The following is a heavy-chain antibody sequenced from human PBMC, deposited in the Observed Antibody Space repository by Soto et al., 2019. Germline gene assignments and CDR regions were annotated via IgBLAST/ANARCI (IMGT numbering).Heavy chain of an antibody. CDR1: GFTFSGSA. Sequence: PGGSLRLSCAASGFTFSGSAIHWVRQASGKGLEWVGRIRSKAHNYATAYAGSVKGRFTIFRDDSENTAYLQMNSLKTDDTAVYDCDSLVVPGKTDDWGPGTPVTVSS. J-gene: IGHJ4*02. CDR2: IRSKAHNYAT. CDR3: DSLVVPGKTDD. D-gene: IGHD6-19*01. V-gene: IGHV3-73*01.